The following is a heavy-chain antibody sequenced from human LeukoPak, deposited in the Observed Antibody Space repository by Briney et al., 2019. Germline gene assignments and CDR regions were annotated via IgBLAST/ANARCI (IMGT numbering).Heavy chain of an antibody. V-gene: IGHV4-39*01. CDR2: IYYSGST. D-gene: IGHD2-15*01. J-gene: IGHJ6*02. Sequence: SETLSLTCTVSGGSISSSSYYWGWIRQPPGKGLEWIGSIYYSGSTYYNPSLKSRVTISVDTSKNQFSLKLSSVTAADTAVYYCASLYCSGGSCYYYGMDVWGQGTTGTVSS. CDR1: GGSISSSSYY. CDR3: ASLYCSGGSCYYYGMDV.